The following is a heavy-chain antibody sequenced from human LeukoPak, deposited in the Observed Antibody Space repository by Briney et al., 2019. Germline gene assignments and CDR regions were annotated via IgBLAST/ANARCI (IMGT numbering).Heavy chain of an antibody. V-gene: IGHV1-69*05. CDR2: IIPIFGTA. Sequence: ASVKVSCKASGGTFSSYAISWVRQAPGQGLEWMGGIIPIFGTANYAQKFQGRVTITTDESTSTAYMELSSLRSEDTAVYYCARETCSSTSCYYGYWGQGTLVTVSS. CDR1: GGTFSSYA. J-gene: IGHJ4*02. D-gene: IGHD2-2*01. CDR3: ARETCSSTSCYYGY.